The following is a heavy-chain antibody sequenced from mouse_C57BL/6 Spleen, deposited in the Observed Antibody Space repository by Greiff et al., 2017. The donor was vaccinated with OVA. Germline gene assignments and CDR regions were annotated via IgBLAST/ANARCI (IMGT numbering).Heavy chain of an antibody. CDR2: IDPENGDT. CDR1: GFNIKDDY. J-gene: IGHJ3*01. D-gene: IGHD2-3*01. V-gene: IGHV14-4*01. Sequence: EVHLVESGAVLVRPGASVKLSCTASGFNIKDDYMHWVKQRPEQGLEWIGWIDPENGDTEYASKFQGKATITANTSSNTAYLQLSSLTSEDTAVYYCTTSGVTPWFAYWGQGTLVTVSA. CDR3: TTSGVTPWFAY.